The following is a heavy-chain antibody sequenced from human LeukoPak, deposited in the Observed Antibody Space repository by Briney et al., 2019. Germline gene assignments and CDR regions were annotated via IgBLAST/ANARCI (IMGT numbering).Heavy chain of an antibody. Sequence: GGSLRLSCAASGFTFSSYSMNWVRQAPGKGLEWVSSISSSSSYIYYADSVKGRFTISRDNAKNSLYLQMNSLRAEDTAVYYRARAVGNYDSFDYWGQGTLVTVSS. CDR3: ARAVGNYDSFDY. CDR2: ISSSSSYI. CDR1: GFTFSSYS. J-gene: IGHJ4*02. V-gene: IGHV3-21*01. D-gene: IGHD3-22*01.